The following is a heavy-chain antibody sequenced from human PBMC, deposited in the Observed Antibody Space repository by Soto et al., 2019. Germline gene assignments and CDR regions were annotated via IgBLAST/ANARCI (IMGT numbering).Heavy chain of an antibody. CDR2: IYHSGST. Sequence: SETLSLTCAVSGGSISSSNWWSWVRQPPGKGLEWIGEIYHSGSTNYNPSLKSRVTISLDKSKNQFSLKLSSVTAADTAVYYCARGGERLGGYYYYGMDVWGQGTTVTVSS. D-gene: IGHD3-16*01. CDR3: ARGGERLGGYYYYGMDV. V-gene: IGHV4-4*02. J-gene: IGHJ6*02. CDR1: GGSISSSNW.